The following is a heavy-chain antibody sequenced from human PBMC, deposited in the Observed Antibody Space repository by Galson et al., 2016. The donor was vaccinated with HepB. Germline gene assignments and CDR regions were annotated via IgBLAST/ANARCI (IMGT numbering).Heavy chain of an antibody. CDR1: GGSISVGHHY. J-gene: IGHJ6*03. Sequence: TLSLTCNVSGGSISVGHHYWSWIRQHPGKGLEWIGYIYYSGSTYYNPSLKSRLTISVDTSKNQFSLKLRSVTAADTAVYYCARDVVIVLPTATALSYYDYMDVWGKGTTVTVSS. D-gene: IGHD2/OR15-2a*01. V-gene: IGHV4-31*03. CDR2: IYYSGST. CDR3: ARDVVIVLPTATALSYYDYMDV.